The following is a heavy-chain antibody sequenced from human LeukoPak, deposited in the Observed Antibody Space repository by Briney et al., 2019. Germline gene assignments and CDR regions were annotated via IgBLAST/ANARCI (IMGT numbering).Heavy chain of an antibody. J-gene: IGHJ3*02. D-gene: IGHD2-2*01. CDR3: ARAQDIVVVPAAPGWRAFDI. CDR1: GGSISSGDYY. CDR2: IYYSGST. V-gene: IGHV4-30-4*01. Sequence: SQTLSLTCTVSGGSISSGDYYWSWIRQPPGKGLEWIGYIYYSGSTYYNPSLKSRVTISVDTSKNQFPLKLSSVTAADTAVYYCARAQDIVVVPAAPGWRAFDIWGQGTMVTVSS.